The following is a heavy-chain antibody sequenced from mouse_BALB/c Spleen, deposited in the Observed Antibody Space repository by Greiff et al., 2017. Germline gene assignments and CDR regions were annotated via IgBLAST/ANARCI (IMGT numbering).Heavy chain of an antibody. V-gene: IGHV3-8*02. D-gene: IGHD1-2*01. J-gene: IGHJ3*01. CDR2: ISYSGST. Sequence: EVHLVESGPSLVKPSQTLSLTCSVTGDSITSGYWNWIRKFPGNKLEYMGYISYSGSTYYNPSLKSRISITRDTSKNQYYLQLNSVTTEDTATYYCARGYYGYSWFAYWGQGTLVTVSA. CDR1: GDSITSGY. CDR3: ARGYYGYSWFAY.